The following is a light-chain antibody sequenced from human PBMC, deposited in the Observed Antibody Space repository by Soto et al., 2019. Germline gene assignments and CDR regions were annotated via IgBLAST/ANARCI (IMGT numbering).Light chain of an antibody. Sequence: QSALTQPRSVSGSPGQSVTISCTGTSSDVGSYKYVSWYQHHPGKAPKLMIFDVNKRPSGVPDRFSGSNSGNAASLTISGLQPEDEADYFCCSFVDSDTVLFGGGTKLT. CDR2: DVN. CDR1: SSDVGSYKY. CDR3: CSFVDSDTVL. J-gene: IGLJ3*02. V-gene: IGLV2-11*01.